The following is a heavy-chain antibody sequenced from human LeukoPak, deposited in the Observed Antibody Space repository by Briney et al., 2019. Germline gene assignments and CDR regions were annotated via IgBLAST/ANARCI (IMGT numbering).Heavy chain of an antibody. CDR3: AKWVYYYGSGSYYKYFDY. CDR1: GFTFSSYS. V-gene: IGHV3-21*04. CDR2: ISSSSSYI. Sequence: GGSLRLSCAASGFTFSSYSMNWVRQAPGKGLEWVSSISSSSSYIYYADSVKGRFTISRDNAKNSLYLQMNSLRAEDTAVYYCAKWVYYYGSGSYYKYFDYWGQGTLVTVSS. D-gene: IGHD3-10*01. J-gene: IGHJ4*02.